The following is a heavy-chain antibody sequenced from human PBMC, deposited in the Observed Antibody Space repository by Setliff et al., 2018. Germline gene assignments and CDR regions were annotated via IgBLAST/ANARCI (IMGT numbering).Heavy chain of an antibody. Sequence: GGSLRLSCAGSGFTFSSHWLYWVRQAPGKGLVWVSRINSDGSSITYADSVKGRFTISRDNSKNSLYLHMNSLRAEDTAVYYCTRARDIAPTYYYMDVWGKGTTVTVSS. CDR3: TRARDIAPTYYYMDV. D-gene: IGHD5-12*01. J-gene: IGHJ6*03. V-gene: IGHV3-74*01. CDR1: GFTFSSHW. CDR2: INSDGSSI.